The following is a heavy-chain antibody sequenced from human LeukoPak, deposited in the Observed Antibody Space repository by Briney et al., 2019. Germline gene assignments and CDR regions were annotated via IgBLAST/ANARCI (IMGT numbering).Heavy chain of an antibody. CDR1: GFTFSSYW. D-gene: IGHD3-3*01. V-gene: IGHV3-7*01. Sequence: GGSLRLSCAASGFTFSSYWMSWVRQAPGKGLEWVANIKQDGSEKYYVDSVKGRFTISRDNAKNSLYLQMNSLRAEDTAVYYCARYYDFWSSYSSYYYMDVWGKGTTVTVSS. CDR3: ARYYDFWSSYSSYYYMDV. J-gene: IGHJ6*03. CDR2: IKQDGSEK.